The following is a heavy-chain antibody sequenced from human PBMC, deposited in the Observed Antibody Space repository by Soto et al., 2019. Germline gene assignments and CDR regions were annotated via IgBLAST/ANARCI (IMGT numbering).Heavy chain of an antibody. Sequence: GGSLRLSCAASGFTFNTYGMHWVRQAPGKGLEWVAVIWYDGSLKYYADSVKGRFTISRDNSKNALYLQINSLRAEDTAVYYCARHVGQQLRYYYYGRDVWGQGATCTVS. CDR2: IWYDGSLK. D-gene: IGHD6-13*01. CDR1: GFTFNTYG. J-gene: IGHJ6*02. CDR3: ARHVGQQLRYYYYGRDV. V-gene: IGHV3-33*01.